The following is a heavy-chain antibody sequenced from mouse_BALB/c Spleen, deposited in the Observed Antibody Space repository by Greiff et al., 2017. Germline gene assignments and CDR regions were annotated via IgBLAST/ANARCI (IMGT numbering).Heavy chain of an antibody. Sequence: DVHLVESGPGLVKPSQSLSLTCTVTGYSITSDYAWNWIRQFPGNKLEWMGYISYSGSTSYNPSLKSRISITRDTSKNQFFLQLNSVTTEDTATYYCARWGTTGYAMDYWGQGTSVTVSS. CDR2: ISYSGST. CDR1: GYSITSDYA. V-gene: IGHV3-2*02. D-gene: IGHD1-1*01. J-gene: IGHJ4*01. CDR3: ARWGTTGYAMDY.